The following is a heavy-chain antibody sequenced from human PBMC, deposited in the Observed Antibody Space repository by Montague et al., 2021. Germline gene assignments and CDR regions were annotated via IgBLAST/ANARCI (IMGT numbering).Heavy chain of an antibody. V-gene: IGHV2-5*02. Sequence: PVLVKPTQTLTLTCTFSGFSLSTSGVGVGWIRQPPGKALEWLALIYWDDDKRYSPSLKSRLTITKDTSKNQVVLTMTNMDPVDTATYCCAHGIVVVSAAYYFDYWGQGTLVTVSS. CDR3: AHGIVVVSAAYYFDY. J-gene: IGHJ4*02. CDR1: GFSLSTSGVG. CDR2: IYWDDDK. D-gene: IGHD2-2*01.